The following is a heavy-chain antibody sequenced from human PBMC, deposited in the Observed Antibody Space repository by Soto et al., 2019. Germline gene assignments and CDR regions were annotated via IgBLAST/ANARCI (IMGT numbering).Heavy chain of an antibody. J-gene: IGHJ6*03. CDR1: GGSISTYY. CDR2: IYYSGNT. V-gene: IGHV4-59*01. CDR3: ARAVTYSSYYMDV. D-gene: IGHD4-4*01. Sequence: PSETLSLTCTVSGGSISTYYWSWIRQPPGKGREWIWYIYYSGNTNYNPSLKSRVTISVDTSKNQFSLHLSSVTAADTAVYYCARAVTYSSYYMDVWDKGTTVTVSS.